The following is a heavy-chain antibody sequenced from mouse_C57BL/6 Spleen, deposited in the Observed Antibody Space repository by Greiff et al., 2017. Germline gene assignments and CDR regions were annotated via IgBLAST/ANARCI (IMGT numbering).Heavy chain of an antibody. D-gene: IGHD2-10*01. CDR3: ARSYPHYYAMDY. V-gene: IGHV1-59*01. Sequence: QVQLQQPGAELVRPGTSVKLSCKASGYTFTSYWLHWVKQRPGQGLEWIGVIDPSDSYTNYNQKFKGKATLTVDPTSSTFYMQLSSLTSEDSAVYYCARSYPHYYAMDYWGQGTSVTVSS. J-gene: IGHJ4*01. CDR2: IDPSDSYT. CDR1: GYTFTSYW.